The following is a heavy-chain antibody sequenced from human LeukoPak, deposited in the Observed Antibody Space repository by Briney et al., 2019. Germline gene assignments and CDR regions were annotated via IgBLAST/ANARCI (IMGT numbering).Heavy chain of an antibody. V-gene: IGHV1-24*01. D-gene: IGHD6-19*01. CDR2: FYPEDGET. CDR1: AYTLTELS. Sequence: ASVTVSCPVSAYTLTELSMHWVRQAPGKGLERMGGFYPEDGETIYAQKFQVRVTMTEDTSTDTAYMELSSLRSEDTDVYYCATVSPPIAVATYYYYGMDVWGQGTTVTVSS. J-gene: IGHJ6*02. CDR3: ATVSPPIAVATYYYYGMDV.